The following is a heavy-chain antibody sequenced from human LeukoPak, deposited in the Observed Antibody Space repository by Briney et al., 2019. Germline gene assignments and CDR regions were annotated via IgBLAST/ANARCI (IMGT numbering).Heavy chain of an antibody. CDR1: GYTFTGYY. Sequence: GASVKVSCKASGYTFTGYYIHWVRQAPGQGLEWMGLINPGGDNTNYAQNFQGRVTMTRDTSASTVYMSSLRSEDTAIYYCARIRDGYNDAYDIWGQGTVVTVPS. CDR3: ARIRDGYNDAYDI. CDR2: INPGGDNT. D-gene: IGHD5-24*01. J-gene: IGHJ3*02. V-gene: IGHV1-46*01.